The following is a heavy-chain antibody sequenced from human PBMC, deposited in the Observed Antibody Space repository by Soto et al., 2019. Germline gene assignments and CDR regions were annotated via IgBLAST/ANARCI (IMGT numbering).Heavy chain of an antibody. Sequence: EVQLVESGGDLVQTGGSLTLSCSASGFTFGSFAMHWVRQAPGKGLEYVSAISNTGGTTFYADPVKGRFIVSRDNSKNTLYLQISSLRPDDTALYFCVKACNGQYLNRKAFGYWGQGTLVTVSS. CDR1: GFTFGSFA. D-gene: IGHD2-8*01. V-gene: IGHV3-64D*08. CDR3: VKACNGQYLNRKAFGY. CDR2: ISNTGGTT. J-gene: IGHJ4*02.